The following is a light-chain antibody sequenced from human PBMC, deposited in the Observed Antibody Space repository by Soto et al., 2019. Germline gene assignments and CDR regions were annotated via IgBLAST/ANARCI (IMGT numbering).Light chain of an antibody. CDR1: QSISSW. V-gene: IGKV1-5*01. CDR2: DAS. CDR3: QQLNSYLALT. J-gene: IGKJ4*01. Sequence: DIHMTQSPSSRSASVLDIVTITVLASQSISSWLAWYQQKPGKAPKLLIYDASSLQSGVPSRFRGSTSGTEFTLTIGSLQPDDFATYYCQQLNSYLALTFGGGTKVDIK.